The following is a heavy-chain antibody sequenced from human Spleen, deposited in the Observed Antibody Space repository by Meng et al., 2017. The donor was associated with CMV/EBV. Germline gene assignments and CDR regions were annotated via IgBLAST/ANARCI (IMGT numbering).Heavy chain of an antibody. J-gene: IGHJ6*02. CDR3: ARINHWLRYGMDV. CDR2: INPNSGGT. CDR1: GYTFTDYY. D-gene: IGHD3-9*01. Sequence: ASVKVSCKASGYTFTDYYMHWVRQAPGQGLEWMGWINPNSGGTNYAQKFQDRVTMTRDTSISTAYMELSGLRSDDTALYYCARINHWLRYGMDVWGQGTTVTVSS. V-gene: IGHV1-2*02.